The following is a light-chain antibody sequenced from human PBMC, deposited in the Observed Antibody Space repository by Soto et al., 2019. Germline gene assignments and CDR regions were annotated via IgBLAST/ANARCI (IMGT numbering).Light chain of an antibody. CDR3: QQGTDWPPGT. Sequence: EIVLTQSPATLSLSPGERATLSCRASQSVSTFLAWYQHKPGQAPRLLIYDASNRATGIPDRFRGSGSGTDFTLTISSLEPEDFALYYCQQGTDWPPGTFGQGTKVHIK. J-gene: IGKJ1*01. CDR2: DAS. CDR1: QSVSTF. V-gene: IGKV3-11*01.